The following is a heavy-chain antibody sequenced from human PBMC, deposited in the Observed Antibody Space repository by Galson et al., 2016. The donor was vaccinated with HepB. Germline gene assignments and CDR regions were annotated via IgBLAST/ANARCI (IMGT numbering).Heavy chain of an antibody. CDR2: IIPMLGTA. CDR1: GGTFSSYA. J-gene: IGHJ4*02. V-gene: IGHV1-69*13. CDR3: ARGSEILTGYYAY. D-gene: IGHD3-9*01. Sequence: SVKVSCKASGGTFSSYAISWVRQAPGQGLEWMGGIIPMLGTATYAQKFQGRVTITADESTSTAYMDLSSLRSEDTALYYCARGSEILTGYYAYWGQGILVTVSS.